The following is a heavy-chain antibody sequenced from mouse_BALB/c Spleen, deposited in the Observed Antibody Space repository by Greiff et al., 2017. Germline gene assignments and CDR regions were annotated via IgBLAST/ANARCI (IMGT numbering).Heavy chain of an antibody. CDR3: AILTGSLFAY. Sequence: QVQLKQSGAELAKPGASVKMSCKASGYTFTSYWMHWVKQRPGQGLEWIGYINPSTGYTEYNQKFKDKATLTADKSSSTAYMQLSSLTSEDSAVYYCAILTGSLFAYWGQGTLVTVSA. CDR2: INPSTGYT. J-gene: IGHJ3*01. D-gene: IGHD4-1*01. CDR1: GYTFTSYW. V-gene: IGHV1-7*01.